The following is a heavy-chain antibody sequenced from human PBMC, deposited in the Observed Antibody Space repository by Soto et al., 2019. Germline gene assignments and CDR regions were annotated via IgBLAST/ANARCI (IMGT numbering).Heavy chain of an antibody. Sequence: ASVKVSCKASGYTFASFDINWVRQATGQGLEWMGWMNPNSGNAGYAQKFRGRVTMTRDTSISTAYMELSSLRSEDTAVYYCARGLYYYGMDVWGQGTTVTVSS. V-gene: IGHV1-8*01. J-gene: IGHJ6*02. CDR3: ARGLYYYGMDV. CDR2: MNPNSGNA. CDR1: GYTFASFD.